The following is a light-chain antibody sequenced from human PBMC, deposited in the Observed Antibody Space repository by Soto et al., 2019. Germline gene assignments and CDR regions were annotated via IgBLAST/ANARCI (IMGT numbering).Light chain of an antibody. CDR3: QQSYSTPWT. CDR2: AAS. V-gene: IGKV1-39*01. CDR1: QSINSY. Sequence: DIQMTQSPSSLSASIGNRVTITCRASQSINSYLNWYQQKPGKAPNLLIYAASSLQSGVPPRFSGSGSGTGFTLTISSLQPEDFATYYCQQSYSTPWTFGQGTKVDIK. J-gene: IGKJ1*01.